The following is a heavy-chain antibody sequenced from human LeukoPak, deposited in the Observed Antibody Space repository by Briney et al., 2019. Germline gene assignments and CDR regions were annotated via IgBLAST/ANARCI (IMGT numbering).Heavy chain of an antibody. CDR2: IPTDGDP. Sequence: GGSLGLSCAASGFTFSRYDIHWVRQASGRGLEWVSTIPTDGDPYYAGSVRGRFTISRENAENSLYLQMNTLRAGDTAVYYCARGGYSSGWYTAYYFDYWGQGTLVTVSS. J-gene: IGHJ4*02. CDR3: ARGGYSSGWYTAYYFDY. V-gene: IGHV3-13*05. D-gene: IGHD6-19*01. CDR1: GFTFSRYD.